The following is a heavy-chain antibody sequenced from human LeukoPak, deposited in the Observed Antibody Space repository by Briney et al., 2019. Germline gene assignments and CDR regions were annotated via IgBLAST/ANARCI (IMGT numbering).Heavy chain of an antibody. CDR1: GFVFGHSW. Sequence: GGSLRLSCEASGFVFGHSWMSWVRQAPGKGLEWVANINLDGSEINYLDSLTGRLTISRGNAKDSLYLQMNGLRAEDTAVYFCVRDRGYSTFDHWGQGTLVTVSS. D-gene: IGHD3-22*01. CDR2: INLDGSEI. CDR3: VRDRGYSTFDH. V-gene: IGHV3-7*03. J-gene: IGHJ4*02.